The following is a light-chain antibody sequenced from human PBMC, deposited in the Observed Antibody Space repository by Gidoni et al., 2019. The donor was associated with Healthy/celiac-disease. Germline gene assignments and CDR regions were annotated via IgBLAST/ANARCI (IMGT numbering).Light chain of an antibody. CDR3: QQYGNSPTWT. J-gene: IGKJ1*01. Sequence: EIVLTQSPGTLSLSPGERATLSCRASQSVSSGYLAWYQQKPGQPPRLLIYGASSRATGIPDRFSGSGSGTDFALTISRLEPEDFAVYYCQQYGNSPTWTFXQXTKVXIK. V-gene: IGKV3-20*01. CDR2: GAS. CDR1: QSVSSGY.